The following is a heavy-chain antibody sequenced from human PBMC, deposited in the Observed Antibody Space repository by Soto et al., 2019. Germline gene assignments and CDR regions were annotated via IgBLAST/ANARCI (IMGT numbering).Heavy chain of an antibody. CDR3: AKDGDRDGYNVFDY. D-gene: IGHD5-12*01. Sequence: GGSLRLSCAASGFTFSSFAMSWVRQAPGKGLEWVAVISYDGSNKYYADSVKGRFTISRDNSKNTLYLQMNSLRAEDTAVYYCAKDGDRDGYNVFDYWGQGTLVTVSS. CDR2: ISYDGSNK. V-gene: IGHV3-30*18. CDR1: GFTFSSFA. J-gene: IGHJ4*02.